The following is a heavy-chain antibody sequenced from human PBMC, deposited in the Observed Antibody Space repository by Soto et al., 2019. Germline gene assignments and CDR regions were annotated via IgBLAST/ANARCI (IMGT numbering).Heavy chain of an antibody. D-gene: IGHD5-18*01. CDR1: GFTVSGNY. V-gene: IGHV3-66*04. CDR3: ARHGYNYGGGYFDY. Sequence: GGSLRLSCAASGFTVSGNYMSWVRQAPGKGLEWVSLLDSGGSTYYADSVKGRFTISRDNSKNTLYLQMDSLRAEDTAVYYCARHGYNYGGGYFDYWGQGTLVTVSS. J-gene: IGHJ4*02. CDR2: LDSGGST.